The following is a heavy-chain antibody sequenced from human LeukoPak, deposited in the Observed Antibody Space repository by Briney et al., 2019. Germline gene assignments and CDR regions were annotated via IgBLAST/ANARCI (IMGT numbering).Heavy chain of an antibody. J-gene: IGHJ4*02. CDR2: IKQDGSEK. CDR3: ARDGWDIVVVPAAMGGFCDY. CDR1: GFTFSSYW. V-gene: IGHV3-7*01. Sequence: PGGSLRLSCAASGFTFSSYWMSWVRQAPGKGLEWVANIKQDGSEKYYVDSVKGRFTISRDNAKNSLYLQMNSLRAEDTAVYYCARDGWDIVVVPAAMGGFCDYWGQGTLVTVSS. D-gene: IGHD2-2*01.